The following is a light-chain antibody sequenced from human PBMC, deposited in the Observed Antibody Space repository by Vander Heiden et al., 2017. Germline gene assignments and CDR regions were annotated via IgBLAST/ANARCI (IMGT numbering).Light chain of an antibody. V-gene: IGKV1-39*01. J-gene: IGKJ5*01. CDR3: QQFDSNPQIT. CDR2: AAS. CDR1: QSISSY. Sequence: DIQMTQSPASLSASVGDRVTITCRASQSISSYLNWYQQKPGKAPKLLIYAASSLQSGVPSRFSGSGSGTDFTLTISSLQPEDFAAYYCQQFDSNPQITFGQGTRLEIK.